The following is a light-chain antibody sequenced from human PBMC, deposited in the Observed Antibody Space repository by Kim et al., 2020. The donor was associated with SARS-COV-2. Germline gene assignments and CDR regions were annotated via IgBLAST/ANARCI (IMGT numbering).Light chain of an antibody. Sequence: EIVLTQSPGTLSLSPGERGTLSCRASQSVSSNNLAWYQQKVGQAPRLLIYGASSRATGIPDRFSGSGSGTDFTLTISRLESEDLAVYYCQQHGSSPYTFGQGTKLEI. J-gene: IGKJ2*01. V-gene: IGKV3-20*01. CDR1: QSVSSNN. CDR3: QQHGSSPYT. CDR2: GAS.